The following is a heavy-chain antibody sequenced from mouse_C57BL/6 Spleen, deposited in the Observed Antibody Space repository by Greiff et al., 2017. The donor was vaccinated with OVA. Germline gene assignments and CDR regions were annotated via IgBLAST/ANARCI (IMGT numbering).Heavy chain of an antibody. CDR2: ISSGGSYT. CDR3: ARRGALTYYFDY. D-gene: IGHD4-1*01. CDR1: GFTFSSYG. V-gene: IGHV5-6*01. J-gene: IGHJ2*01. Sequence: EVKLVESGGDLVKPGGSLKLSCAASGFTFSSYGMSWVRQTPDKRLEWVATISSGGSYTYYPDSVKGRFTISRDNAKNTRYLQMSSLKSEDTAMYYCARRGALTYYFDYWGQGTTLTVSS.